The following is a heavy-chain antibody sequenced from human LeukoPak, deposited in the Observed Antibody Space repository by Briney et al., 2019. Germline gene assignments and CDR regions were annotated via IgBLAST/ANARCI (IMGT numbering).Heavy chain of an antibody. D-gene: IGHD3-10*01. CDR3: ARLAESGAHNWFDP. Sequence: ASVKASCRASGYTFTSYYMHWVRQAPRQGLEWMGIINPSGGSTSYAQKFQGRVTMTRDMSTSTVYMELSSLRSEDTAVYYCARLAESGAHNWFDPWGQGTLVTVSS. V-gene: IGHV1-46*01. CDR2: INPSGGST. CDR1: GYTFTSYY. J-gene: IGHJ5*02.